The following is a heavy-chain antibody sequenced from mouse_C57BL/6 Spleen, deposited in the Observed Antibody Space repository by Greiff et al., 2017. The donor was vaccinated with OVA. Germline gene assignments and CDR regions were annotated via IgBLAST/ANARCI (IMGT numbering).Heavy chain of an antibody. CDR2: ISSGSSTI. V-gene: IGHV5-17*01. D-gene: IGHD2-1*01. CDR3: ARDGNYPFAY. Sequence: EVQRVESGGGLVKPGGSLKLSCAASGFTFSDYGMHWVRQAPEKGLEWVAYISSGSSTIYSADTVKGRFTISRDNAKNTLFLQMTSLRSEDTAMYYCARDGNYPFAYWGQGTLVTVSA. J-gene: IGHJ3*01. CDR1: GFTFSDYG.